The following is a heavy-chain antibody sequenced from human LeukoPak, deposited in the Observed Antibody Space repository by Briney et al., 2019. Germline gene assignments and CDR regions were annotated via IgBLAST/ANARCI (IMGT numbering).Heavy chain of an antibody. CDR3: ARGGDSSAYPHY. CDR2: ISTDGSTT. J-gene: IGHJ4*02. D-gene: IGHD3-22*01. CDR1: GFTFSSYA. V-gene: IGHV3-74*01. Sequence: GGSLRLSCAASGFTFSSYAMHWVRQAPGKGLVWVSRISTDGSTTSYADSVKGRFTISRDNARNTLFLQMNSLRAEDTALYYCARGGDSSAYPHYWGQGTLVTVSS.